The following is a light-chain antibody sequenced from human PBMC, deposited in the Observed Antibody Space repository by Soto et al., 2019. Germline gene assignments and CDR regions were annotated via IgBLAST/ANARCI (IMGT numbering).Light chain of an antibody. V-gene: IGKV3-15*01. CDR3: QHYNNWPLT. CDR2: ATS. J-gene: IGKJ4*01. CDR1: QSVSSN. Sequence: IVMTQSPATLSVSPGERASLSCRASQSVSSNLAWYQQKPGQTTRLLIYATSTRATGIPARVSGSGSGTEVTLTISSLQSEDFAVYYCQHYNNWPLTFGGGTKVDIK.